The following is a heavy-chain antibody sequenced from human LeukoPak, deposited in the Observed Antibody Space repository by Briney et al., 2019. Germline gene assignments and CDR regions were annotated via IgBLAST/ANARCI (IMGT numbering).Heavy chain of an antibody. Sequence: SETLSLTCTVSGGSISSSSYYWGWIRQPPGKGLEWIGSIYYSGSTYYNPSLKSRVTISVDTSKNQFSLKLSSVTAADTAVYYCARWEGGVIINHWFDPWGQGTLVTVSS. CDR1: GGSISSSSYY. CDR3: ARWEGGVIINHWFDP. D-gene: IGHD3-10*01. CDR2: IYYSGST. J-gene: IGHJ5*02. V-gene: IGHV4-39*07.